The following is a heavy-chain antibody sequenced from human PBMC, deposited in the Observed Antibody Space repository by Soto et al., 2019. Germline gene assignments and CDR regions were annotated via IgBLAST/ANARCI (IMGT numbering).Heavy chain of an antibody. CDR3: ARGEGIVVVPAATPFDY. J-gene: IGHJ4*02. Sequence: GASVKVSCKASGYTFTSYAMHWVRQAPGQRLEWMGWINAGNGNTKYSQKFQGRVTITRDTSASTAYMELSSLRSEDTAVYYCARGEGIVVVPAATPFDYWGQGTLVTVSS. CDR2: INAGNGNT. CDR1: GYTFTSYA. D-gene: IGHD2-2*01. V-gene: IGHV1-3*01.